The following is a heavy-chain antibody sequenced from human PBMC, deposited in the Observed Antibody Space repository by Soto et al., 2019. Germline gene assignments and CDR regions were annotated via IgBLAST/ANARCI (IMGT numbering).Heavy chain of an antibody. Sequence: GGSLRLSCAASGFTFSSYWMHWVRQAPGKGLVWVSRINSDGSSTSYADSVKGRFTISRDNAKNTLYLQMNSLRAEDTAVYYCARAYGSRYGMDVWAQGTTVTVSS. V-gene: IGHV3-74*01. CDR3: ARAYGSRYGMDV. D-gene: IGHD3-10*01. J-gene: IGHJ6*02. CDR2: INSDGSST. CDR1: GFTFSSYW.